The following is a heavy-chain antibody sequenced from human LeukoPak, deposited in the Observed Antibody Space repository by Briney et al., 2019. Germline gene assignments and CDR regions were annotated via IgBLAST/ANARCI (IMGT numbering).Heavy chain of an antibody. D-gene: IGHD3-22*01. V-gene: IGHV3-30*02. CDR2: IRYDGSNK. CDR3: AKDRTDYYDSSGYGNDY. CDR1: GFTYSSYG. J-gene: IGHJ4*02. Sequence: GGSLRLSCAASGFTYSSYGMHWVRQAPGKGLEWVAFIRYDGSNKYYADSVKGRFTISRDNSKNTLYLQMNSLRAEDTAVYYCAKDRTDYYDSSGYGNDYWGQGTLVTVSS.